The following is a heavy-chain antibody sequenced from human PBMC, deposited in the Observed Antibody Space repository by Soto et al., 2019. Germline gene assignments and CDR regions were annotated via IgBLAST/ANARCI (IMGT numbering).Heavy chain of an antibody. V-gene: IGHV3-21*01. CDR2: ISSSSSYI. J-gene: IGHJ4*02. CDR1: GFTFSSYS. Sequence: GGSLRLSCAASGFTFSSYSMNWVRQAPGKGLEWVSSISSSSSYIYYADSVKGRFTISRDNAKNSLYLQMNSLRAEDTAVYYCARDISGSGSYTYDYWGQGTLVTVSS. D-gene: IGHD3-10*01. CDR3: ARDISGSGSYTYDY.